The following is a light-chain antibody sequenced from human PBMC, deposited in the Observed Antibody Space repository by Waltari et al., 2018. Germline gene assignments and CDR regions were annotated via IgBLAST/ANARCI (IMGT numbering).Light chain of an antibody. V-gene: IGKV3-20*01. J-gene: IGKJ1*01. CDR3: QQYGSSPL. CDR2: GAA. Sequence: EIVLTQSPGTLSLSPGERATLSCRASQSVSSSYLAWYQQKPGQAPRPLIYGAASRATGIPDRFSGSGSGTDFTLTISRLEPEDFAVYYCQQYGSSPLFGQGTKVEIK. CDR1: QSVSSSY.